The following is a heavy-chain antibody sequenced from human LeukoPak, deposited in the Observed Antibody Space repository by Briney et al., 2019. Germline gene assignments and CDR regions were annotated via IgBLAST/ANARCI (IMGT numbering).Heavy chain of an antibody. V-gene: IGHV1-3*01. CDR1: GYTFTSYA. Sequence: ASVKVSCKASGYTFTSYAMHWMRQAPGQRLEWMGWINAGNGNTKYSQTFQGRVTITRDTSASTAYMELSSLRSEDTAVYYCAREGSGYAFGDYWGQGTLVTVAS. J-gene: IGHJ4*02. CDR3: AREGSGYAFGDY. D-gene: IGHD5-12*01. CDR2: INAGNGNT.